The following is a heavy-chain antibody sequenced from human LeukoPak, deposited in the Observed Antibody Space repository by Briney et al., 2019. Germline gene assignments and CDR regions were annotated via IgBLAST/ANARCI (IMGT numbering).Heavy chain of an antibody. J-gene: IGHJ4*02. V-gene: IGHV3-7*01. CDR3: AREGRCGGDCYYDY. Sequence: GGSLRLSCAASGFTFSTYWMSWVRQAPGKGLEWVANMDQDGTEKNYVDSVKGRFTISRDDAKNLLYVQMNSLRAEDTAVYYCAREGRCGGDCYYDYWGQGTLVTVSS. D-gene: IGHD2-21*02. CDR2: MDQDGTEK. CDR1: GFTFSTYW.